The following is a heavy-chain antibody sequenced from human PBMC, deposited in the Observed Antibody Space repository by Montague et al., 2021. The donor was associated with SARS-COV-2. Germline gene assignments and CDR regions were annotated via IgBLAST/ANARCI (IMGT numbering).Heavy chain of an antibody. CDR3: TRGAPGY. CDR1: GGSFSDYK. Sequence: SETLSLTCAVYGGSFSDYKWTWIRQSPGKGLEWLGQISHSGSANYNPSLKSQVTISVDTAKNQFSLKLTSMNVADTAVYYCTRGAPGYWGQGTLVTVSS. CDR2: ISHSGSA. V-gene: IGHV4-34*01. J-gene: IGHJ4*02.